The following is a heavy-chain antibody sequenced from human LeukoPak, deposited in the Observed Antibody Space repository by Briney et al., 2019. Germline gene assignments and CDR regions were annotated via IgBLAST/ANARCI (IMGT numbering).Heavy chain of an antibody. CDR3: ARVSRPINVRWGEFDS. V-gene: IGHV3-7*01. Sequence: PGGSLRLSCAASGFTFSWYWMSWVRQAPGKGLEWVANIEQDESGTYYVDSVKGRFTISRDNAKNSLYLQMNSLRAEDTAVYYCARVSRPINVRWGEFDSWGQGTLVTVSS. CDR1: GFTFSWYW. J-gene: IGHJ4*02. D-gene: IGHD3-16*01. CDR2: IEQDESGT.